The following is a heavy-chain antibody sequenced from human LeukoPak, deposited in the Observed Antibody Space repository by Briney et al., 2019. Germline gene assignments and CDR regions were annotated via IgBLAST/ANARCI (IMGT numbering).Heavy chain of an antibody. CDR3: AKDVESFSYGIDI. CDR1: GFTFDDYA. Sequence: PGGSLRLSCAASGFTFDDYAMRWVRHAPGKGLEWVAAISWGGGSFDYADSVRGRFIISRHNAKSSLYLQMNSLRPEDKALCHCAKDVESFSYGIDIWGQGTTVTVSS. CDR2: ISWGGGSF. V-gene: IGHV3-9*01. J-gene: IGHJ6*02. D-gene: IGHD3-16*02.